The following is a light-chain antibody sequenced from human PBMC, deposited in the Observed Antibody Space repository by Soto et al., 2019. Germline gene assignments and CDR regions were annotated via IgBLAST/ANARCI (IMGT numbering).Light chain of an antibody. J-gene: IGKJ3*01. CDR1: QNINTF. CDR2: AAS. V-gene: IGKV1-9*01. Sequence: DMQLTQSPSFLSASVGDRVTITCRASQNINTFLAWYQQKPGKAPNLLIFAASTLLGGVPSRFSGSGSGTEFSLTISSLQPEDFATYYRQQLNTYPFTFGPGTKVEI. CDR3: QQLNTYPFT.